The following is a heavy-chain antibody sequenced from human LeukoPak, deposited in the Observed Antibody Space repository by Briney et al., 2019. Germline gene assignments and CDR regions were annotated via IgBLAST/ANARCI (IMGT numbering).Heavy chain of an antibody. V-gene: IGHV4-39*02. J-gene: IGHJ4*02. CDR3: TRGSYDVLTGPSTLGEY. CDR2: IYYSGST. Sequence: PSETLSLTCTISGGSITGSSYYWGWIRQSPGKGLEWIGSIYYSGSTDYNSSLTSRVTISIDTSKHHFSLRLTSVTASDTAVYFCTRGSYDVLTGPSTLGEYWGQGTLVAVSS. D-gene: IGHD3-9*01. CDR1: GGSITGSSYY.